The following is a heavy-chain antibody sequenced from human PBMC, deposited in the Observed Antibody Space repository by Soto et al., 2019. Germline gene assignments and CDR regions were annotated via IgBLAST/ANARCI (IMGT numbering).Heavy chain of an antibody. D-gene: IGHD6-13*01. V-gene: IGHV1-3*01. J-gene: IGHJ6*02. CDR3: AKSYSSSPKTRTYYYYCMDV. CDR2: INAGTGNT. Sequence: QVQLVQSGAEVKKPGASVKVSCKASGYTFTSYAMHWVRQAPGQRLEWMGWINAGTGNTKYSQKFQGRVTFTRDTSASTAYMELSSLRSEDTAVYYCAKSYSSSPKTRTYYYYCMDVWGQGTTVTVSS. CDR1: GYTFTSYA.